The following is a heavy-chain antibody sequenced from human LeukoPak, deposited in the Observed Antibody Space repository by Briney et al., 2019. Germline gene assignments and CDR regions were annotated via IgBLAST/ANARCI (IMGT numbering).Heavy chain of an antibody. CDR2: IYPGDSDT. V-gene: IGHV5-51*01. CDR3: ARLFYHYDSSGYSSYYYYYCYMDV. J-gene: IGHJ6*03. Sequence: GESLKISCKGSGYSFTSYWIGWVRQMPGKGLEWMGIIYPGDSDTRYSPSFQGQVTISADKSISTAYLQWSSLKASDTAMYYCARLFYHYDSSGYSSYYYYYCYMDVCGKGTTVTVSS. CDR1: GYSFTSYW. D-gene: IGHD3-22*01.